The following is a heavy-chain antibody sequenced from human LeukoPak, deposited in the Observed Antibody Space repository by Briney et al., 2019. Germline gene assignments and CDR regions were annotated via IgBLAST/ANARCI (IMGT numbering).Heavy chain of an antibody. CDR3: ARRNQGTIVVPHHTFGY. V-gene: IGHV5-51*01. CDR1: GYSFTSYW. D-gene: IGHD3-22*01. J-gene: IGHJ4*02. CDR2: IYPGDSDT. Sequence: GESLKISCKGSGYSFTSYWIGWVRQMPGKGLEWMGIIYPGDSDTRYSPSFQGQVTISADKSISTAYLQWSSLKASDTAMYYCARRNQGTIVVPHHTFGYWGQGTLVTVSS.